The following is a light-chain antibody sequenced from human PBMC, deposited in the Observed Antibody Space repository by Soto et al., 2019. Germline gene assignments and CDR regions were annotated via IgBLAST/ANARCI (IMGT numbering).Light chain of an antibody. CDR3: QPRKT. V-gene: IGKV1-39*01. Sequence: DIQMTQSPSSLSASVGDRVTITCRASQSISSYLNWYQQKPGKAPKLLIYAASSLQSGVPSRFSGSGSGTDLTLTISSLQPGDFATYYCQPRKTFGQGTKVEIK. CDR1: QSISSY. CDR2: AAS. J-gene: IGKJ1*01.